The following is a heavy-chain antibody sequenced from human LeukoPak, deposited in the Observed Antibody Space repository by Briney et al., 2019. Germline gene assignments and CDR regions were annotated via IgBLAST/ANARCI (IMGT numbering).Heavy chain of an antibody. CDR1: GFTFSSYC. CDR3: ARRAGAYSHPYDY. Sequence: GGSLRLSCAASGFTFSSYCMNWVRQAPGKGLEWVSFISTSSSYIHYADSVKGRFTISRDNARNSLYLQMNSLRAEDTAVYYCARRAGAYSHPYDYWGQGTLVTVSS. D-gene: IGHD4/OR15-4a*01. CDR2: ISTSSSYI. J-gene: IGHJ4*02. V-gene: IGHV3-21*04.